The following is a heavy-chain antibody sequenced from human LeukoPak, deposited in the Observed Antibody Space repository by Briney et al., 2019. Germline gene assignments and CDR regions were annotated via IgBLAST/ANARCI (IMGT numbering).Heavy chain of an antibody. CDR3: ARDLYCTNGVCEEWFDP. CDR2: IYYSGST. D-gene: IGHD2-8*01. CDR1: GGSISSGGYY. V-gene: IGHV4-31*03. Sequence: PSQTLSLTCTVPGGSISSGGYYWSWIRQHPGKGLEWIGYIYYSGSTYYNPSLKSRVTISVDTSKNQFSLKLSSVTAADTAVYYCARDLYCTNGVCEEWFDPWGQGTLVTVSS. J-gene: IGHJ5*02.